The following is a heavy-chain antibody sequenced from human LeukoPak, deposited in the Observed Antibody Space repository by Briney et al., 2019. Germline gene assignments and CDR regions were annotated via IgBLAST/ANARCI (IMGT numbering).Heavy chain of an antibody. D-gene: IGHD3-16*02. J-gene: IGHJ4*02. CDR1: GFTFSDYG. Sequence: GGSLRLSCAASGFTFSDYGMSWVRQAPGKGLKWVSAISAEGGSTYYADSVKGRFTISRDNSENTVHLQMMSLRAEDTAIYYCANYVWGNYRFTGADYWGQGNLVTVSS. CDR2: ISAEGGST. CDR3: ANYVWGNYRFTGADY. V-gene: IGHV3-23*01.